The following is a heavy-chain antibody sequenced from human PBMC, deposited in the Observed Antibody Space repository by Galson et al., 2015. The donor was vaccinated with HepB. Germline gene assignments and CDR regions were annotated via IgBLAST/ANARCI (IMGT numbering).Heavy chain of an antibody. J-gene: IGHJ6*02. Sequence: SETLSLTCTVSGGSLSGSYWSWTRQPPGKGLEWIGYIYYSGSTNYNPSLKSRVTMSLDISKNQFSLELSSVTAADTAVYYCARSGTGTSWLYYYYGMDVWGQGTTVTVSS. V-gene: IGHV4-59*01. CDR1: GGSLSGSY. CDR3: ARSGTGTSWLYYYYGMDV. CDR2: IYYSGST. D-gene: IGHD2-2*01.